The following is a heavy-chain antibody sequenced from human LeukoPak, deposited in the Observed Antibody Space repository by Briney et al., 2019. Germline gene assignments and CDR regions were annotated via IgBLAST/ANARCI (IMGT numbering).Heavy chain of an antibody. V-gene: IGHV3-30-3*01. CDR2: ISYDGSNK. J-gene: IGHJ6*02. D-gene: IGHD2-2*01. Sequence: GGSLRLSCAASGFTFSSYAMHWVRQAPGKGLEWVAVISYDGSNKYYADSVKGRFTISRDNSKNTLYPQMNSMRAEDTAVYYCARDPYCSSTSCSSYYYYGMDVWGQGTTVTVSS. CDR1: GFTFSSYA. CDR3: ARDPYCSSTSCSSYYYYGMDV.